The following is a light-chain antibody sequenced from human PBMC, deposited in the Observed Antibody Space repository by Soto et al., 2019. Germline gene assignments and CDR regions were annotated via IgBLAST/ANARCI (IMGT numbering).Light chain of an antibody. V-gene: IGLV2-23*02. CDR2: DVT. J-gene: IGLJ1*01. CDR1: SSDVGSYNL. Sequence: QSVLTQPASVSGSPGQSITISCTGTSSDVGSYNLVSWYQQHPGKAPKLMIYDVTKRPLGLSNRFSGSKSGNTASLAISGLQAEDEGDYYCCSYAGYSTYVFGTGTKVTVL. CDR3: CSYAGYSTYV.